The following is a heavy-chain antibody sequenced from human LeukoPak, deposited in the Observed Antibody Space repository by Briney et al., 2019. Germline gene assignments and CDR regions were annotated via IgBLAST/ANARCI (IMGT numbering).Heavy chain of an antibody. CDR1: GFTFSSYA. J-gene: IGHJ4*02. Sequence: GRSLRLSCAASGFTFSSYAMHWVRQAPGKGLEWVAVISYDGSNKYYADSVKGRFTISRDNSKNTLYLQMNSLRAEDTAVYYRARVIGKGSGWESPYYWGQGTLVTVSS. V-gene: IGHV3-30*01. CDR3: ARVIGKGSGWESPYY. D-gene: IGHD6-19*01. CDR2: ISYDGSNK.